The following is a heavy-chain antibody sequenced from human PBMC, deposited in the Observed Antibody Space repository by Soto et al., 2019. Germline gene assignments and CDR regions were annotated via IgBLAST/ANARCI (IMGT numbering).Heavy chain of an antibody. CDR2: IKHTGSS. V-gene: IGHV4-34*01. Sequence: PSETLSLTCAVYGGSLSGYYWTWIRQPPEKGLEWIGEIKHTGSSNYNPSLKSRVTISVDTSKNQFSLNLSSVTAADTSAYYCARGTFRGYSYGYYFDYWGQGALVT. CDR3: ARGTFRGYSYGYYFDY. CDR1: GGSLSGYY. J-gene: IGHJ4*02. D-gene: IGHD5-18*01.